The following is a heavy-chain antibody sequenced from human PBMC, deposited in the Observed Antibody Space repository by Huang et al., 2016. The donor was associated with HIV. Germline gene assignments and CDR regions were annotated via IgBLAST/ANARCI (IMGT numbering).Heavy chain of an antibody. J-gene: IGHJ5*02. Sequence: QVRLVQSGSELKKPGASVKISCKTSGYMFASYTIRWGRHADGEGSEWMGWINTSTEKSAAAPPVTGRVLLSLDTSINMADSEINGLESQDTAVYFGGSGGGGGSWQTPLVWLDPWGQGTLISVSS. CDR3: GSGGGGGSWQTPLVWLDP. CDR1: GYMFASYT. CDR2: INTSTEKS. V-gene: IGHV7-4-1*04. D-gene: IGHD6-19*01.